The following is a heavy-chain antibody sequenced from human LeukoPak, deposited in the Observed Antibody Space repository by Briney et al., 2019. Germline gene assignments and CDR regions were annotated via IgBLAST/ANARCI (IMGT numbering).Heavy chain of an antibody. CDR1: SGSISGYY. V-gene: IGHV4-4*09. J-gene: IGHJ3*02. CDR3: ARPYSSGWYGAFDI. CDR2: LYTSGST. D-gene: IGHD6-19*01. Sequence: SETLSLACTVSSGSISGYYWSWIRQPPGRGLEWIGFLYTSGSTSYNPSLKSRVTISVDTSKNQFSLKLTSVTAADTAVYYCARPYSSGWYGAFDIWGQGTMVTVSS.